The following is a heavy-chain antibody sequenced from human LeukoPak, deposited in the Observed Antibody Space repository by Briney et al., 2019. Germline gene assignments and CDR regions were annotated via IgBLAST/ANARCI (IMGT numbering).Heavy chain of an antibody. CDR2: IYYSGST. Sequence: SETLSLTCTVSGGSISSYYWSWIRQPPGKGLEWIGYIYYSGSTNYNSSLKSRVTISVDTSKNQFSLKLSSVTAADTAVYYCARDLPYSYGSVRGNWFDPWGQGTLVTVSS. D-gene: IGHD5-18*01. CDR1: GGSISSYY. J-gene: IGHJ5*02. V-gene: IGHV4-59*01. CDR3: ARDLPYSYGSVRGNWFDP.